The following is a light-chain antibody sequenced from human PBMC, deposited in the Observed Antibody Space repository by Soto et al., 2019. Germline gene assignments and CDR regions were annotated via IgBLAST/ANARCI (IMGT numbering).Light chain of an antibody. CDR2: WAS. J-gene: IGKJ4*01. CDR3: QQYFITPLT. Sequence: DIVMTQSPDSLRGSLGERATISFTSSLNLYFKSNNSNYLAWYQQKTGQPPKLLVYWASTRESGVPDRFTGSGSGTYFTLTIDNVQPDDVAVYYCQQYFITPLTFGGGTRVDIK. V-gene: IGKV4-1*01. CDR1: LNLYFKSNNSNY.